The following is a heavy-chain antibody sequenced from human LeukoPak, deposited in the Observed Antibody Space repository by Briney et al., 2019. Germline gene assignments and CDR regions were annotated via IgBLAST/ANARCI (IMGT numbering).Heavy chain of an antibody. D-gene: IGHD5-12*01. V-gene: IGHV3-74*01. Sequence: PGGSLRLSCAASGFTFSSYWMHWVRQAPGKGLVWVSRINTDGSSTSYADSVKGRFTISRDNSKNTLYLQMNSLRAEDTAVYYCAKDRPSGATIGDVYWGQGTLVTVSS. CDR1: GFTFSSYW. J-gene: IGHJ4*02. CDR3: AKDRPSGATIGDVY. CDR2: INTDGSST.